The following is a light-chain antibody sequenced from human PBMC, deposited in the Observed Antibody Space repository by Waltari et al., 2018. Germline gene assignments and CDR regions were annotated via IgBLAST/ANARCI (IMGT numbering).Light chain of an antibody. CDR2: GNH. J-gene: IGLJ3*02. CDR3: QSHDSTLSGSV. Sequence: QSVLTQPPSVSGAPGQRVTISCTGNSSNIGAGSSVHWYQQLPRTAPKLLIYGNHIRPSGGPDRFSGSKSGTSASLAITGLQAEDEATYYCQSHDSTLSGSVFGGGTKLTVL. V-gene: IGLV1-40*01. CDR1: SSNIGAGSS.